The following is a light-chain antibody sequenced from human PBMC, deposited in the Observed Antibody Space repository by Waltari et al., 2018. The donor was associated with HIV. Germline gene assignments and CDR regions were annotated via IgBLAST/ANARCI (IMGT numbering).Light chain of an antibody. CDR2: KVT. CDR3: CSCPRSGIRYV. Sequence: QSALTQPASASGSPGQSITISCTGTSITVGSDDLVPWYQQHPGEAPKLLISKVTKRPSGVSNRFSGSKSGNTASLTVSGLQAEDEADYYCCSCPRSGIRYVFGTGTKVTVL. J-gene: IGLJ1*01. CDR1: SITVGSDDL. V-gene: IGLV2-23*02.